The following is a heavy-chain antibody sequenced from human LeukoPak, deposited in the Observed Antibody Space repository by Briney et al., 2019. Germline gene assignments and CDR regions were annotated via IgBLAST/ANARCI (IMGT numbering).Heavy chain of an antibody. Sequence: GGSLRLSCAGSGFDFSRYWMAWVRQAPGKGLEWVASINQDVSRTHYVDSVKGRFTISRDNAKSSLFLQMTSLRVEDTAVYYCARGYYDSGGHGHYYFDYWGQGTLVTVSS. V-gene: IGHV3-7*01. D-gene: IGHD3-22*01. CDR2: INQDVSRT. J-gene: IGHJ4*02. CDR3: ARGYYDSGGHGHYYFDY. CDR1: GFDFSRYW.